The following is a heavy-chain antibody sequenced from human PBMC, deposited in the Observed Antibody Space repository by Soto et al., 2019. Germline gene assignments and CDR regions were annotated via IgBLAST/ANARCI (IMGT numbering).Heavy chain of an antibody. CDR3: ARGEVMGWFGGRGWFDP. CDR1: GGSISSGGYS. J-gene: IGHJ5*02. D-gene: IGHD3-10*01. CDR2: IYHSGST. Sequence: QLQLQESGSGLVKPSQTLSLTCAVSGGSISSGGYSWSWIRQPPGKGLEWIGYIYHSGSTYYNPSLKSLDTISVESSKIQFSLKLSSVTAADTAVYYCARGEVMGWFGGRGWFDPWGQGTLVTVSS. V-gene: IGHV4-30-2*01.